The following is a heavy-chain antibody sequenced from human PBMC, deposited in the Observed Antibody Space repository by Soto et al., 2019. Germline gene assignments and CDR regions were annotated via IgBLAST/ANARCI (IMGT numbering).Heavy chain of an antibody. CDR1: GFTFSSYA. Sequence: GGSLRLSCAASGFTFSSYAMSWVRQAPGKGLEWVSAISGSGGSTYYADSVKGRFTSSRDNSKNTLYLQMNSLRAEDTAVYYCAKADRRELGSPREHFDYWGQGTLVTVSS. V-gene: IGHV3-23*01. D-gene: IGHD1-26*01. CDR2: ISGSGGST. J-gene: IGHJ4*02. CDR3: AKADRRELGSPREHFDY.